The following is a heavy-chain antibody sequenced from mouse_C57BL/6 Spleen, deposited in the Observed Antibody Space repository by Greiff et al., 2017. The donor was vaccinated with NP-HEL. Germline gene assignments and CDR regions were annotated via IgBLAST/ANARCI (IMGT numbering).Heavy chain of an antibody. V-gene: IGHV1-50*01. CDR3: ARSGDGYFDY. CDR1: GYTFTSYW. D-gene: IGHD2-3*01. CDR2: IDPSASYT. J-gene: IGHJ2*01. Sequence: QVQLQQPGAELVKPGASVKLSCKASGYTFTSYWMQWVKQRPGQGLEWIGEIDPSASYTNYNQKFKGKATLTVDTSSSTAYMQLSSLTSEDSAVYYCARSGDGYFDYWGQGTTLTVSS.